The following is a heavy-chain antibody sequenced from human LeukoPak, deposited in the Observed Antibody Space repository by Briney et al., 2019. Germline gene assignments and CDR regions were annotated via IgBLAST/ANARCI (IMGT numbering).Heavy chain of an antibody. D-gene: IGHD5-12*01. CDR1: GFSFSAAW. J-gene: IGHJ4*02. CDR2: IKNDGSDK. Sequence: PGGSLRLSCEASGFSFSAAWMTWVRQAPGKGLEWVATIKNDGSDKYYVDSVKGRFTLSRDNAKNSVYLQMNRLRVEDTAVYYCVNLGYSDGGQGTLVTVSS. CDR3: VNLGYSD. V-gene: IGHV3-7*01.